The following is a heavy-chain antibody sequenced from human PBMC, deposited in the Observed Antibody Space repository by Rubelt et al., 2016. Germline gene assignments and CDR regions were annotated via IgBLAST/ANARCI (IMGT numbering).Heavy chain of an antibody. CDR1: GGSISSYY. D-gene: IGHD1-7*01. Sequence: QLQLQESGPGLVKPSETLSLTCTVSGGSISSYYWSWIRQPPGKGLEWIGYIYYSGSTNYNPSFKSRVTISVDTSKNQFSLKLSSVTAADTAVYYCARHHWNYGGAWFDPWGQGTLVTVSS. CDR3: ARHHWNYGGAWFDP. V-gene: IGHV4-59*08. CDR2: IYYSGST. J-gene: IGHJ5*02.